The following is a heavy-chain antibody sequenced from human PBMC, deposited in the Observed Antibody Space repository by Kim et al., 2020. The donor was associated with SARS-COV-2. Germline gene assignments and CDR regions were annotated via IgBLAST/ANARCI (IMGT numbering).Heavy chain of an antibody. V-gene: IGHV3-30*02. CDR3: ALYGSGSFYGLDV. Sequence: YYAGSVKGRFTISRDNSKNTLYLQMNSLRAEDTAVYYCALYGSGSFYGLDVWGQGTTVTVSS. D-gene: IGHD3-10*01. J-gene: IGHJ6*02.